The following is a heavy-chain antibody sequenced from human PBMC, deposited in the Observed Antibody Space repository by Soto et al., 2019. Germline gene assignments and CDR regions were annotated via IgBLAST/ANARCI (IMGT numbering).Heavy chain of an antibody. CDR3: AKDGGHGARMHICGMDV. D-gene: IGHD1-26*01. CDR2: ISGHSGGT. Sequence: QPQLVQSGVELKKPGASVRVSCKASGYTFTKFGINWVRQAPGQGLEWMGWISGHSGGTKYGAKCRDGLTMLRGTPTKTAYMELRSLKSDDTAVYYCAKDGGHGARMHICGMDVWGQGTTVTVSS. CDR1: GYTFTKFG. J-gene: IGHJ6*02. V-gene: IGHV1-18*01.